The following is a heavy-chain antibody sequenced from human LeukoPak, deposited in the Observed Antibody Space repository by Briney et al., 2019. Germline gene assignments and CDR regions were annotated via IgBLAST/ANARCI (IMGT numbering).Heavy chain of an antibody. Sequence: SETLSLTCTVSGGSISSYYWSWIRQPAGKGLEWIGRIYTSGSTNYNPSLKSRVTMSVGTSKNQFSLKLSSVTAADTAVYYCAREAAYYYGSGLYYYYMDVWGKGTTVTISS. J-gene: IGHJ6*03. CDR1: GGSISSYY. V-gene: IGHV4-4*07. CDR3: AREAAYYYGSGLYYYYMDV. CDR2: IYTSGST. D-gene: IGHD3-10*01.